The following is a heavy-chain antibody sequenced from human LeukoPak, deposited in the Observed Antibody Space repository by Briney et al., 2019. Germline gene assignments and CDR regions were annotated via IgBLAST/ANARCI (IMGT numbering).Heavy chain of an antibody. V-gene: IGHV3-13*01. CDR1: GFTFSRYD. J-gene: IGHJ4*02. CDR3: AGAGSETQWRAFDF. D-gene: IGHD6-19*01. CDR2: IGTAGDT. Sequence: GGSLRLSCAASGFTFSRYDMHWIRQATGKGLEWVSGIGTAGDTYYAGSVKGRFTISRENAKNSLYLQMNSLTAGDTAVYYCAGAGSETQWRAFDFWGQGALVTVFS.